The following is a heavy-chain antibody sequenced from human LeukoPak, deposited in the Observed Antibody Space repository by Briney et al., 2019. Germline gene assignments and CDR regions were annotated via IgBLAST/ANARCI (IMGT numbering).Heavy chain of an antibody. D-gene: IGHD3-16*01. CDR2: INPSGGRT. V-gene: IGHV1-46*04. CDR1: GYTFTSYY. Sequence: ASVKVSCKASGYTFTSYYMHWVRQAPGQGLEWMGIINPSGGRTSYAQKLQGRVTFTADESTSTVYMELSSLRSEDTAIYYCARAHFSAYTGSEWGQGTLVTVSS. J-gene: IGHJ4*02. CDR3: ARAHFSAYTGSE.